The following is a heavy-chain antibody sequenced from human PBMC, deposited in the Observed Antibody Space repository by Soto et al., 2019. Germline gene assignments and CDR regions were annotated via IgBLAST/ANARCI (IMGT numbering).Heavy chain of an antibody. CDR2: IIPIFGTA. CDR3: ALSHTGFCSPADCPGDFAQ. CDR1: GDTFSSYA. Sequence: QVQLVQSGAEVKKPGSSVKVSCKASGDTFSSYAISWVRQAPGQGLELMGGIIPIFGTANYAQKFQGRVTITADESTSTAYMELSSLRSEDTAMYYCALSHTGFCSPADCPGDFAQWGQGTLVTVSS. D-gene: IGHD2-15*01. J-gene: IGHJ4*02. V-gene: IGHV1-69*01.